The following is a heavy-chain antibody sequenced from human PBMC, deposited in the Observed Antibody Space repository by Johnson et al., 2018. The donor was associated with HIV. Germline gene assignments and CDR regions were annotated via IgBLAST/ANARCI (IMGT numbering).Heavy chain of an antibody. Sequence: VQLVESGGDLIQPGGSLRLSCAASGFTVSSTYMSWVRQAPGKGLEWLSVLYSDGRTSYADSVKGRFSISRDGSKNTLFLQMTSLRAEDTAVYYCARRCSSSSCSHGAFDIWGQGTKVTVSS. CDR3: ARRCSSSSCSHGAFDI. D-gene: IGHD2-2*01. CDR1: GFTVSSTY. J-gene: IGHJ3*02. CDR2: LYSDGRT. V-gene: IGHV3-53*01.